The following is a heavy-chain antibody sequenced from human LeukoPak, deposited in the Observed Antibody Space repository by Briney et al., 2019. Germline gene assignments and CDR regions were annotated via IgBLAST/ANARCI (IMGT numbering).Heavy chain of an antibody. D-gene: IGHD3-10*01. J-gene: IGHJ3*02. CDR3: ARIQSAGTSDAFDI. Sequence: GASVKVSRKASGYTFDTYGISWVRQAPGPGIEWMGWTSGYNGRTKYAQKFHDRVTLTTDTSTSTAYMEMRSLRSDDTAVYYCARIQSAGTSDAFDIWGQGTMLTVS. V-gene: IGHV1-18*01. CDR1: GYTFDTYG. CDR2: TSGYNGRT.